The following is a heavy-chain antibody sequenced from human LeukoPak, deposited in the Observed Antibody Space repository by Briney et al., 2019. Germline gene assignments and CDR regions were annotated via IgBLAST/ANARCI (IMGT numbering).Heavy chain of an antibody. J-gene: IGHJ6*02. CDR3: ARERWHCRVNCYSVYYYALDV. CDR1: GYTFTSYA. Sequence: ASVKVSCKASGYTFTSYAMNWVRQAPGQGLEWLGWINPGNGDTKYSQNFQGRVTVTSDTSAATAYVELNSLTSEDTAVYYCARERWHCRVNCYSVYYYALDVWGQGTTVTVSS. D-gene: IGHD2-15*01. V-gene: IGHV1-3*01. CDR2: INPGNGDT.